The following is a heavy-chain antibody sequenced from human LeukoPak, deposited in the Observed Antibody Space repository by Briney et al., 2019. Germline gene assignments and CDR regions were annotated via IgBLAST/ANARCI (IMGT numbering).Heavy chain of an antibody. CDR1: GFTFSSYW. CDR2: ISYDGSDK. V-gene: IGHV3-30*18. J-gene: IGHJ6*02. D-gene: IGHD3-10*01. Sequence: PGGSLRLSCAASGFTFSSYWMSWVRQAPGKGLEWVAVISYDGSDKYYTDSVKGRFTISRDNFKNTLYLQMNSLRAEDTAVYYCAKSVSSSGGDYYHGMDVWGQGTTVTVSS. CDR3: AKSVSSSGGDYYHGMDV.